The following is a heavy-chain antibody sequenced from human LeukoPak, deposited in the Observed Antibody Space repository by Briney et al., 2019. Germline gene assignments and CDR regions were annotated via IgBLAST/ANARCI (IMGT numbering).Heavy chain of an antibody. CDR2: ISSNGGST. D-gene: IGHD6-13*01. CDR3: ARESTYSSSWYPYFDY. CDR1: GFTLGSYA. V-gene: IGHV3-64*01. Sequence: GGSLKLSCAASGFTLGSYAMHWVRQAPGKGLEYVSAISSNGGSTYYANSVKGRFTISRDNSKNTLYLQMGSLRAEDMAVYYCARESTYSSSWYPYFDYWGQGTLVTVSS. J-gene: IGHJ4*02.